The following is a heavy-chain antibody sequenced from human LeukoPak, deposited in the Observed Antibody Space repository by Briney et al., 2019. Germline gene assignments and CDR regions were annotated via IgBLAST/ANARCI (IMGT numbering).Heavy chain of an antibody. D-gene: IGHD5-12*01. V-gene: IGHV4-39*01. CDR3: TAGRWLQLGVEY. J-gene: IGHJ4*02. CDR1: GGSISSSSFY. Sequence: SETLSLTCTVSGGSISSSSFYWGWIRQPPGKDLEWVGSIYYSETTYYSPSLKSRVTISADMSKNQFSLKLGSMTAADTGVYYCTAGRWLQLGVEYWGQGTLVTVSS. CDR2: IYYSETT.